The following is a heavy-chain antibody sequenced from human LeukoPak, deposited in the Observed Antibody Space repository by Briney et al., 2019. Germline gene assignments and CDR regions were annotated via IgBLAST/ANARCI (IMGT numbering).Heavy chain of an antibody. D-gene: IGHD3-10*01. Sequence: KPSETLSLTCTVSGYSISSGYYWGWIRQPPGKGLEWIGSIYHSGSTYYNPSLKSRVTISVDTSKNQFSLKLSSVTAADTAVYYCARDRSILLWFGELLYTFDYWGQGTLVTVSS. CDR2: IYHSGST. J-gene: IGHJ4*02. CDR3: ARDRSILLWFGELLYTFDY. CDR1: GYSISSGYY. V-gene: IGHV4-38-2*02.